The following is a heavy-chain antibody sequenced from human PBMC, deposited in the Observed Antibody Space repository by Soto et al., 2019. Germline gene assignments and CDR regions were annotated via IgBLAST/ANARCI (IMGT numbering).Heavy chain of an antibody. CDR3: AVDCCYRD. V-gene: IGHV3-74*01. Sequence: EVQLVESGGGLVQPGGSLRLSCAASGFTFSNYWMHWVRQPPGKGLVWVSRISRDGSTTRYADSVKGRFTISRDNAKNTLCLQMNSLGAEDTAVYYCAVDCCYRDWGPGTLVIVSS. D-gene: IGHD2-2*02. CDR1: GFTFSNYW. CDR2: ISRDGSTT. J-gene: IGHJ4*02.